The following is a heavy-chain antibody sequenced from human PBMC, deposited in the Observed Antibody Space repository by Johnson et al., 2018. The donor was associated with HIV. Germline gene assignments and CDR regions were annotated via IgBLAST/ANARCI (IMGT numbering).Heavy chain of an antibody. D-gene: IGHD3/OR15-3a*01. Sequence: VQLVESGGGLVQTGGSLRLSCAASGFSLSNYWMSWVRQAPGKGLEYVSAISSNGGSTYYANSVKGRFTISRDNSNNTLYLQMNSLRAENTAVDYCARSGDSIGSFWAGGAFDIWGQGTMVTVSS. CDR3: ARSGDSIGSFWAGGAFDI. V-gene: IGHV3-64*01. J-gene: IGHJ3*02. CDR1: GFSLSNYW. CDR2: ISSNGGST.